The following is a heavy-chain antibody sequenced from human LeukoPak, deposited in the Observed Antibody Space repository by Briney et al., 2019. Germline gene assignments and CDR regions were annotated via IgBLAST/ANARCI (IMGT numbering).Heavy chain of an antibody. J-gene: IGHJ4*02. D-gene: IGHD5-24*01. V-gene: IGHV4-31*03. CDR2: IYYSGST. CDR1: GVSISSGGYY. Sequence: PSETLSLTCTVSGVSISSGGYYWSWIRQHPGKGLEWIGYIYYSGSTYYNPSLKSRVTISVDTSKNQFSLKLSSVTAADTAVYYCARLAEGDGYLYYFDYWGQGTLVTVSS. CDR3: ARLAEGDGYLYYFDY.